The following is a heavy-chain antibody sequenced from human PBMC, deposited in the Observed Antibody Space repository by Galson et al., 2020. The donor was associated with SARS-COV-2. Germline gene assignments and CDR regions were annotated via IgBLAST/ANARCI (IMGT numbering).Heavy chain of an antibody. CDR3: AREPEYGDPSHIDY. J-gene: IGHJ4*02. V-gene: IGHV3-7*01. Sequence: GESLKISCAASGFTFSSYWMSWVRQAPGKGLEWVANIKQDGSEKYYVDSVKGRFTISRDNAKNSLYLQMNSLRAEDTAVYYCAREPEYGDPSHIDYWGQGTLVTVSS. CDR1: GFTFSSYW. D-gene: IGHD4-17*01. CDR2: IKQDGSEK.